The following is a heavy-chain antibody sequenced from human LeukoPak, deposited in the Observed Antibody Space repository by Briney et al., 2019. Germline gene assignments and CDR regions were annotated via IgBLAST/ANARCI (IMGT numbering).Heavy chain of an antibody. CDR3: ARDGASPNGHGYSNLRFHYYGMDV. J-gene: IGHJ6*02. V-gene: IGHV3-66*01. D-gene: IGHD4-11*01. CDR1: GFTVSSNY. Sequence: PGGSLRLSCAASGFTVSSNYMSWVRQAPGKGLEWVSVIYSGGSTYYTDSVKGRFTISGDNSKNTLYLQMNSLRAEDTAVYYCARDGASPNGHGYSNLRFHYYGMDVWGQGTTVTVSS. CDR2: IYSGGST.